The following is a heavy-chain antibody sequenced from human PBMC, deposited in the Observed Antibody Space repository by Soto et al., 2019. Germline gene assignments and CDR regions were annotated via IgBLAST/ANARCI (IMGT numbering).Heavy chain of an antibody. CDR1: GGSISSGDYY. Sequence: QVQLQESGPGLVKPSQTLSLTCTVSGGSISSGDYYWSWIRQPPGKGLEWIGYIYYSGSTYYNPSLKSRVTISVDTSKNQFSLKLSSVTAADTAVYYWARGAVTTVVPFDYWGQGTLVTVSS. J-gene: IGHJ4*02. CDR2: IYYSGST. D-gene: IGHD4-17*01. CDR3: ARGAVTTVVPFDY. V-gene: IGHV4-30-4*01.